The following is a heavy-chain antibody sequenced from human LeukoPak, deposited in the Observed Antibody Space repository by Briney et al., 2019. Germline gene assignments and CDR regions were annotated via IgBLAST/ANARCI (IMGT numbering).Heavy chain of an antibody. J-gene: IGHJ4*02. CDR2: ISSNGGST. Sequence: GGSLRLSCSASGFTFSMYAMHWVRQAPGKGLEYVSAISSNGGSTYYADSVKGRFTISRDNSKNTLYLQMNSLRGEDPAVYYCVKDRSSSWYLYAYWGQGTLVTVSS. CDR1: GFTFSMYA. D-gene: IGHD6-13*01. V-gene: IGHV3-64D*06. CDR3: VKDRSSSWYLYAY.